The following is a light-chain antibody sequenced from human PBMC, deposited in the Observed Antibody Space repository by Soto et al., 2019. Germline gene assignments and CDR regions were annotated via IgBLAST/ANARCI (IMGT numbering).Light chain of an antibody. Sequence: EILMTQSPATLSVSPGDSATLSCRASRSVDTDLAWYQQKPGQAPRLLISGASMRASGVPVRFIGSGSGTDFTLTITRLEPEDFAVYYCQQYGGSPITFGLGTRLEI. CDR3: QQYGGSPIT. V-gene: IGKV3D-15*01. J-gene: IGKJ5*01. CDR2: GAS. CDR1: RSVDTD.